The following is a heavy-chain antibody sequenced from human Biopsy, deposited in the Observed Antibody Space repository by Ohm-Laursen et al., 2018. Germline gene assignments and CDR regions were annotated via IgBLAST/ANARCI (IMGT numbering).Heavy chain of an antibody. Sequence: GTLSLTCTLSGYSIIPSGPENWSWIRQPPGQGLQYIGFIYSGGNTNYNPSLRSRVTMSVDTSKNQFSPRLNSVTAADTAVYFCATFRASWDTTQGGDYWGQGTLVTVSS. V-gene: IGHV4-61*01. CDR2: IYSGGNT. CDR1: GYSIIPSGPEN. J-gene: IGHJ4*02. CDR3: ATFRASWDTTQGGDY. D-gene: IGHD1-26*01.